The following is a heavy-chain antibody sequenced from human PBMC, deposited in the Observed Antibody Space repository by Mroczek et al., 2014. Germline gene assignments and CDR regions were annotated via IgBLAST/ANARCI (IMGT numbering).Heavy chain of an antibody. V-gene: IGHV1-2*02. CDR2: INPNSGGT. Sequence: SGAEVKKPGASVKVSCKASGYTFTGYYMHWVRQAPGQGLEWMGWINPNSGGTNYAQKFQGRVTMTRDTSISTAYMELSRLRSDDTAVYYCAREWLPILDYYGMDVVGPKGPRSPSPQ. D-gene: IGHD5-12*01. CDR1: GYTFTGYY. CDR3: AREWLPILDYYGMDV. J-gene: IGHJ6*01.